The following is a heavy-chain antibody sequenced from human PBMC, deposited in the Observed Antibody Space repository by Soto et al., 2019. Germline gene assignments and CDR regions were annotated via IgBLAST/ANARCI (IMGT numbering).Heavy chain of an antibody. V-gene: IGHV1-69*13. D-gene: IGHD3-10*01. CDR3: ARQRVVRLSLDAFDI. CDR2: MNPIFGTA. Sequence: SVRVYCKASGYTFTSYDINWVRQATGQGLEWMGWMNPIFGTANYAQKFQGRVTITADESTSTAYMELSSLRSEDTAVYYCARQRVVRLSLDAFDIWGQGTMVTVSS. J-gene: IGHJ3*02. CDR1: GYTFTSYD.